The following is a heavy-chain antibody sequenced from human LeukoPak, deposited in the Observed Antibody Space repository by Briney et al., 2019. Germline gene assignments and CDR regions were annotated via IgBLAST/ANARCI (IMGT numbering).Heavy chain of an antibody. D-gene: IGHD3-10*01. CDR3: ATDRQVYGSGEYYFDY. V-gene: IGHV4-61*01. Sequence: SETLSLTCSVSGGSVSSRNYFWTWIRQPPGKGLEWIGYIYNSGSTKCNPSLKSRVTISVDTSKNQFSLKLSSVTAADTAVYYCATDRQVYGSGEYYFDYWGQGTLVSVSS. J-gene: IGHJ4*02. CDR1: GGSVSSRNYF. CDR2: IYNSGST.